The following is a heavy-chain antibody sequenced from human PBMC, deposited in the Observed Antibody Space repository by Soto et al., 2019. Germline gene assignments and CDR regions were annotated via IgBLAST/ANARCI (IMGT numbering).Heavy chain of an antibody. V-gene: IGHV3-21*01. CDR1: GFTFSSYS. Sequence: EVQLVESGGGLVKPGGSLRLSCAASGFTFSSYSMNWVRQAPGKGLEWVSSISSSSSYIYYADSVKGRFTISRDNAKNSMYLQMNSLRAEDTAVYYCARAEQLDPTDFDSWGQGILVTVSS. D-gene: IGHD6-13*01. CDR2: ISSSSSYI. CDR3: ARAEQLDPTDFDS. J-gene: IGHJ4*02.